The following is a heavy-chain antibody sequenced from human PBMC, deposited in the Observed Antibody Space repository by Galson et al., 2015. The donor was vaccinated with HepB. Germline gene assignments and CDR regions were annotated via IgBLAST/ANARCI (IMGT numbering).Heavy chain of an antibody. CDR3: ARDRVDYRWYFDL. Sequence: TLSLTCTVSGGSISSGGFSWSWIRQPPGKGLEWIGYIYHSGSTYYNPSLKSRVTISVHRSKNQFSLRLSSVTAADTAVYYCARDRVDYRWYFDLWGRGTLVTVSS. J-gene: IGHJ2*01. CDR1: GGSISSGGFS. D-gene: IGHD4-11*01. CDR2: IYHSGST. V-gene: IGHV4-30-2*01.